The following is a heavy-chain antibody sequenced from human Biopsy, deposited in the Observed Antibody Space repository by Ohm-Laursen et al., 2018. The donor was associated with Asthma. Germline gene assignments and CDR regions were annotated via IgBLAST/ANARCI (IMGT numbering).Heavy chain of an antibody. J-gene: IGHJ6*01. CDR2: INAGNGNT. CDR3: ARGYSGSDRIVYYYSGLEV. V-gene: IGHV1-3*01. D-gene: IGHD5-12*01. CDR1: GYNFISFA. Sequence: ASVKVSCNASGYNFISFAIHWVRQAPGQRLEWMGWINAGNGNTKYSQKLQGRVTMTTDTSTSTAYMELSSLSSEDTAVYYCARGYSGSDRIVYYYSGLEVWGQGTTVTVSS.